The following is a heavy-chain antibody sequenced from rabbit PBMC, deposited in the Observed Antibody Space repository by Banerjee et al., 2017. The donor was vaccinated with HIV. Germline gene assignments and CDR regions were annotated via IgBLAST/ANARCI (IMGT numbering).Heavy chain of an antibody. D-gene: IGHD1-1*01. CDR1: GFDFSSYY. V-gene: IGHV1S7*01. J-gene: IGHJ4*01. Sequence: QSLEESWGGLVQPGGSLTLSCKASGFDFSSYYMSWVRQAPGKGLEWIGYIDPVVGSTYYASWVNGRFTISSHNAQNTLYLQLNSLTAADTATYFCARDGLYASSSGYYLTFNLWGQGTLVTVS. CDR2: IDPVVGST. CDR3: ARDGLYASSSGYYLTFNL.